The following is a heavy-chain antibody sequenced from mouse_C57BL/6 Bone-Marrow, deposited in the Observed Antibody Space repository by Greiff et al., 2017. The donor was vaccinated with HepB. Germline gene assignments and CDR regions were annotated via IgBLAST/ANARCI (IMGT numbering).Heavy chain of an antibody. CDR2: IHPNSGST. CDR1: GYTFTSYW. Sequence: QVQLQQPGAELVKPGASVKLSCKASGYTFTSYWMHWVKQRPGQGLEWIGMIHPNSGSTNYNEKVKSKATLTVDKSSSTAYMQLSSLTSEDSAVYYCARLSYYYGSRSSYWYFDVWGTGTTVTVSS. V-gene: IGHV1-64*01. CDR3: ARLSYYYGSRSSYWYFDV. J-gene: IGHJ1*03. D-gene: IGHD1-1*01.